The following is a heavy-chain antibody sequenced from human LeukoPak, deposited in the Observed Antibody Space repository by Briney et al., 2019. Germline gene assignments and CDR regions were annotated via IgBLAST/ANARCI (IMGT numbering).Heavy chain of an antibody. V-gene: IGHV3-21*04. D-gene: IGHD6-19*01. J-gene: IGHJ4*02. CDR1: GFTFSSYS. CDR2: ISSSSGYI. Sequence: GGSLRLSCAASGFTFSSYSMNWVRQAPGKGLEWVSSISSSSGYIYYADSLKGRFTISRDNAKNSLYLQMNNLRAEDTAVYYCAKDGGSIQGAVAGTGFDYWGQGTLVTVSS. CDR3: AKDGGSIQGAVAGTGFDY.